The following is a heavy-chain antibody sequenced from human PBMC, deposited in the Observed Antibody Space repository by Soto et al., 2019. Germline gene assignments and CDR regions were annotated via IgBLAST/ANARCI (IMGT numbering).Heavy chain of an antibody. Sequence: ASVKVSCKASGYTFTSYAMHWVRQAPGQRLEWMGWINAGNGNTKYSQKFQGRVTMARDTSASTAYMELSSLRSDDTAVYYCARGTDLYSSVAFDIWGQGTMVTVSS. V-gene: IGHV1-3*01. CDR3: ARGTDLYSSVAFDI. CDR1: GYTFTSYA. J-gene: IGHJ3*02. CDR2: INAGNGNT. D-gene: IGHD6-19*01.